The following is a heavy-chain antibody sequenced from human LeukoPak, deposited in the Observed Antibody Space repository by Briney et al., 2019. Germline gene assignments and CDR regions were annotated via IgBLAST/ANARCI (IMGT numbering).Heavy chain of an antibody. V-gene: IGHV1-18*01. CDR1: GYTFTSYN. D-gene: IGHD4-17*01. CDR3: ARETYGDYVK. Sequence: ASVKVSCEASGYTFTSYNISWVRQAPGQGLEWMGWISAYNGNTNYAQNLQGRVTMTTDTSTSTAYMELRSLRSDDTAVYYCARETYGDYVKWGQGTLVTVSS. CDR2: ISAYNGNT. J-gene: IGHJ4*02.